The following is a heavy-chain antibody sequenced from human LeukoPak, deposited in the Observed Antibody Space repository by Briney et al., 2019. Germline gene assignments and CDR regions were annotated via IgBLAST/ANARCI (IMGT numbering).Heavy chain of an antibody. V-gene: IGHV4-39*07. J-gene: IGHJ3*02. CDR2: IYYSGST. CDR1: GGSISSSSYY. CDR3: ARTHSSDWYWGAFDI. Sequence: SETLSLTCTVSGGSISSSSYYWGWIRQPPGKGLEWIGSIYYSGSTYYNPSLKSRVTISVDTSKNQFSLKLSSVTAADTAAYYCARTHSSDWYWGAFDIWGQGTMVTVSS. D-gene: IGHD6-19*01.